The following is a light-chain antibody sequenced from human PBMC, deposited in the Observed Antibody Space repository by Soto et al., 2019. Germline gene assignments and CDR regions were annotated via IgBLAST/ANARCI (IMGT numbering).Light chain of an antibody. CDR2: DAS. CDR3: EQYGSSVT. Sequence: DIVLTQSPGTLSLSPGERATLSCRASQSVRSRYLAWYQQKAGQAPRLLIYDASRRATGIPDRFSGSGSGTEFTLTISRLETEDVAEYYFEQYGSSVTVGGGTKVEIK. CDR1: QSVRSRY. J-gene: IGKJ4*01. V-gene: IGKV3-20*01.